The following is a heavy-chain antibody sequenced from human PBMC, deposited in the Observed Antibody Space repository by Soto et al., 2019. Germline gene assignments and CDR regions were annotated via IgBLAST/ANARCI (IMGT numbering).Heavy chain of an antibody. CDR1: GGTFSSYP. CDR2: IIPTFGTA. CDR3: ARGLGGSSWTNYYYYGMDV. J-gene: IGHJ6*02. D-gene: IGHD6-13*01. Sequence: ASVKVSCKASGGTFSSYPISWVRQPPGQGLEWMGGIIPTFGTANYPPKFQGRVTIPADESTSTAYMELSSLRSEDTAVYYCARGLGGSSWTNYYYYGMDVWGQGTTVTVSS. V-gene: IGHV1-69*13.